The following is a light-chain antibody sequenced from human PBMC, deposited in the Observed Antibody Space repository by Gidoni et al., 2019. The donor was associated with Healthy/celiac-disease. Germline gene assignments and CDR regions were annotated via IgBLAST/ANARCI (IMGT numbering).Light chain of an antibody. V-gene: IGKV3-20*01. CDR1: QSVSSSY. CDR3: QQYGSSRWT. CDR2: GAS. Sequence: EIVLTQSPGTLSSSAGERATISCRASQSVSSSYLAWYQQKPGQAPRLLIYGASSRATGIPDRFSGSGSGTDFTLTISRLEPEDFAVYYCQQYGSSRWTFGQGTKVEIK. J-gene: IGKJ1*01.